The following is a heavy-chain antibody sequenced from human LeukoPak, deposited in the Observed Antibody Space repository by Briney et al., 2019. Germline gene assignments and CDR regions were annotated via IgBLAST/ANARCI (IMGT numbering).Heavy chain of an antibody. CDR3: ARDHPRLWRTTGYVDL. CDR2: ISSSSNIK. CDR1: GFTFSSYS. V-gene: IGHV3-48*01. J-gene: IGHJ2*01. D-gene: IGHD4-17*01. Sequence: PGGSLRLSCAASGFTFSSYSMNWVRQAPGKGLEWVSDISSSSNIKYYADSVKGRFTISRDNAKNSLYLQMNSLRAEDTAVYYCARDHPRLWRTTGYVDLWGRGTLVTVSS.